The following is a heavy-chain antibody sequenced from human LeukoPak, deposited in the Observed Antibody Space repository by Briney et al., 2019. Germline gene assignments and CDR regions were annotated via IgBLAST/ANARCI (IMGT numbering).Heavy chain of an antibody. CDR2: IWYDGSNK. Sequence: PGGSLRLSCAASGFTFSSYGMHWVRQAPGKGLEWVAVIWYDGSNKYYADSVKGRFTISRDNSKNTLYLQMNSLRAEDTAVYYCARDLNHQGWPLPDYWGQGTLVTVSS. V-gene: IGHV3-33*01. CDR3: ARDLNHQGWPLPDY. D-gene: IGHD6-19*01. J-gene: IGHJ4*02. CDR1: GFTFSSYG.